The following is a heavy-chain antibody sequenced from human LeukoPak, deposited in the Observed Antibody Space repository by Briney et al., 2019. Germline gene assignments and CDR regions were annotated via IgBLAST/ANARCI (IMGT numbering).Heavy chain of an antibody. CDR3: AKDKGGSGSWVTN. J-gene: IGHJ4*02. CDR2: ISGSGGNT. V-gene: IGHV3-23*01. D-gene: IGHD3-10*01. Sequence: PGGSLRLSCAASGFTFSNYAMSWVRQAPGKGLEWVSAISGSGGNTFDADSVKGRFTISRDNAKNSLYLQMNSLRAEDMALYYCAKDKGGSGSWVTNWGQGTLVTVSS. CDR1: GFTFSNYA.